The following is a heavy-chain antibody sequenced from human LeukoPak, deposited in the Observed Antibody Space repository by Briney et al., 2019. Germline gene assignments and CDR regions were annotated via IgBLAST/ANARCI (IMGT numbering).Heavy chain of an antibody. V-gene: IGHV3-73*01. Sequence: GGSLRLSCAASGFTFSGSAMHWVRQASGKGLEWVGRIRSKANSYATAYAASVKGRFTISRDDSKNTAYLQMNSLKTEDTAVYYCTRLYTFGGVIVLNWGQGTLVTVSS. CDR2: IRSKANSYAT. CDR1: GFTFSGSA. J-gene: IGHJ4*02. CDR3: TRLYTFGGVIVLN. D-gene: IGHD3-16*02.